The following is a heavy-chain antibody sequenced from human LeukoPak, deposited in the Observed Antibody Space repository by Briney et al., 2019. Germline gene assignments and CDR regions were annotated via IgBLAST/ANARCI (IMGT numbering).Heavy chain of an antibody. CDR1: GFTFNSYT. J-gene: IGHJ4*02. CDR3: ARSRSSSPYDKNLNF. CDR2: ISSSGNYI. V-gene: IGHV3-21*01. D-gene: IGHD3-10*01. Sequence: PGGSLRLSCAASGFTFNSYTMSWVREAPGKGLEWVSSISSSGNYIYHADSVKGRFTISRDDAQNSVYLQMNSLKDDDTAVYYCARSRSSSPYDKNLNFWGQGTLVIVST.